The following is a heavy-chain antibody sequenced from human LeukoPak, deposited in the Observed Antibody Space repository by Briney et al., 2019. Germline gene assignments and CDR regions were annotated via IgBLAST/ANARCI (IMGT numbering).Heavy chain of an antibody. V-gene: IGHV3-9*01. D-gene: IGHD3-22*01. CDR1: GFTFSNAW. Sequence: PGGSLRLSCAASGFTFSNAWMSWVRHAPGKGLEWVSGISWNSGSIGYADSVKGRFTISRDNAKNSLYLQMNSLRAEDTALYYCAKDKSYYYDSSGSFDYWGQGTLVTVSS. CDR3: AKDKSYYYDSSGSFDY. J-gene: IGHJ4*02. CDR2: ISWNSGSI.